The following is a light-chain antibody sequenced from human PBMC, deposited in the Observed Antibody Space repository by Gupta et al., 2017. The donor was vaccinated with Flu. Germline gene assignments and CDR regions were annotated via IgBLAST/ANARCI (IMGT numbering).Light chain of an antibody. CDR2: SAS. Sequence: EKVTITCRASQSVGTDLHWYQQKPDQSPKLLIKSASQAISGVPSRFSGSGSGTDFTLTINGLEAEDAAVYYCHQSSSLPQAFGQGTKVEIK. V-gene: IGKV6D-21*02. J-gene: IGKJ1*01. CDR3: HQSSSLPQA. CDR1: QSVGTD.